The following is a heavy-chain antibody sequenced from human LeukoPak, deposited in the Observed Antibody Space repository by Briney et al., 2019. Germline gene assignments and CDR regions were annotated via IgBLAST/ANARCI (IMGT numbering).Heavy chain of an antibody. J-gene: IGHJ4*02. CDR1: GYTFTSYD. D-gene: IGHD6-19*01. Sequence: ASVKVSCKASGYTFTSYDINWVRQATGQGLEWMGRMNPNSGNTGYAQKFQGRVTMTRNTSISTAYMELSSLRSEDTAVYYCARVGAVAASYYFDYWGQGTLVTVSS. CDR2: MNPNSGNT. CDR3: ARVGAVAASYYFDY. V-gene: IGHV1-8*01.